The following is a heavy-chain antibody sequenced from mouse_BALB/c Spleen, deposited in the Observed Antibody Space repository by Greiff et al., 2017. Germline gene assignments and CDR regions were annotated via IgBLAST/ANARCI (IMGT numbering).Heavy chain of an antibody. J-gene: IGHJ3*01. V-gene: IGHV2-4-1*01. CDR3: ARNFYYRYDGFAY. Sequence: VMLVESGPGLVQPSQSLSITCTVSGFSLTSYGVHWVRQSPGKGLEWLGVIWSGGSTDYNAAFISRLSISKDNSKSQVFFKMNSLQADDTAIYYCARNFYYRYDGFAYWGQGTLVTVSA. D-gene: IGHD2-14*01. CDR1: GFSLTSYG. CDR2: IWSGGST.